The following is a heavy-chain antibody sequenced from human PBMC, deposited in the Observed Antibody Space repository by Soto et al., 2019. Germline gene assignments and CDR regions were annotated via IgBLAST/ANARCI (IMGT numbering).Heavy chain of an antibody. J-gene: IGHJ6*02. CDR2: ITGFGSTT. V-gene: IGHV3-23*01. Sequence: EVQLLESGGGLVQPGGSLRLSCAASGFTFKTFAMSWVRQAPGKGLEWVAAITGFGSTTHYANSLQGRFTVSRDNSNDTLYLQMDSLRADDTAVYYCAKVRPSLGGTGRGAMDVWGQGTTVTVSS. CDR3: AKVRPSLGGTGRGAMDV. CDR1: GFTFKTFA. D-gene: IGHD3-16*01.